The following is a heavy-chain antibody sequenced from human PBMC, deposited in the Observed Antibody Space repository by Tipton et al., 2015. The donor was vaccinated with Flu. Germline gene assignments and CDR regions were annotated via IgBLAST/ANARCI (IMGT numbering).Heavy chain of an antibody. V-gene: IGHV4-39*01. Sequence: TLSLTCTVSGGSISSSSYYWGWIRQPPGKGLEWIGSIYYSGSTYYNPSLKSRVTISVDTSKNQFSLKLSSVTAADTAVYYCARFGSWMFALDIWGQGTMVTVSS. D-gene: IGHD3-10*01. CDR2: IYYSGST. J-gene: IGHJ3*02. CDR1: GGSISSSSYY. CDR3: ARFGSWMFALDI.